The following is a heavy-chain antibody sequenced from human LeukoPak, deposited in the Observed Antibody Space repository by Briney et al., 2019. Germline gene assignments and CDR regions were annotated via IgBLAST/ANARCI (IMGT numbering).Heavy chain of an antibody. CDR2: IIPIFGTA. CDR1: GGTFSSYG. D-gene: IGHD6-13*01. V-gene: IGHV1-69*06. CDR3: ARARLAAAATGAFDI. Sequence: SVKVSCKASGGTFSSYGISWVRQAPGQGLEWMGGIIPIFGTANYAQKFQDRVTITADKSTSTAYMELSSLRSEDTAVYYCARARLAAAATGAFDIWGQGTMVTVSS. J-gene: IGHJ3*02.